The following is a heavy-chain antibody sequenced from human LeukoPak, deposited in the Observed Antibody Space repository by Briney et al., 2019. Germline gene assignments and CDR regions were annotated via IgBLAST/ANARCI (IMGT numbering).Heavy chain of an antibody. CDR2: IYTSGST. J-gene: IGHJ4*02. V-gene: IGHV4-4*07. CDR1: GGSISSYY. Sequence: SETLSLTCTVSGGSISSYYWSWIRQPAGKGLEWIGRIYTSGSTNYNPSLKSRVTMSIDTSKNQFSLKLSSVTAADTALYYCAREPGYGDPFDYWGQGTLVTVSS. D-gene: IGHD4-17*01. CDR3: AREPGYGDPFDY.